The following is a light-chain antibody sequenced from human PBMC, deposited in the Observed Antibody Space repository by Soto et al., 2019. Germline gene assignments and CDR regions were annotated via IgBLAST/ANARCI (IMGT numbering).Light chain of an antibody. Sequence: EIVLTKSSGTLSLSPGESATLSCRASQRVISRYLAWYQQTRGQAPRLLIYGASTRAPGIPDRIRGSGSGTDFTLIVSTLEPEDFSLYYCQQYVSSAGTFGQGTRLEIK. CDR1: QRVISRY. CDR3: QQYVSSAGT. CDR2: GAS. V-gene: IGKV3-20*01. J-gene: IGKJ5*01.